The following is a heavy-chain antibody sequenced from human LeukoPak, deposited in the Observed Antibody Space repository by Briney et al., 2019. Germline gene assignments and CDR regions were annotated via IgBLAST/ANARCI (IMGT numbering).Heavy chain of an antibody. CDR1: GFSLSSYS. CDR3: ARDINYCTPTLCHRNWFDP. Sequence: PGGSLRLSCAASGFSLSSYSMDWFRQTPGKGLEWISYISSSNTIYYADSVEGRFTISRDNAKNALYLQMNNLRAEDSAVYFCARDINYCTPTLCHRNWFDPWGQGTLVTVSS. J-gene: IGHJ5*02. V-gene: IGHV3-48*01. D-gene: IGHD2-8*01. CDR2: ISSSNTI.